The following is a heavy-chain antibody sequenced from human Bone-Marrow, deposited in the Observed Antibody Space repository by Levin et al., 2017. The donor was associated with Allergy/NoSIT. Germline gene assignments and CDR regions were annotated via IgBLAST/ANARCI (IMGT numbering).Heavy chain of an antibody. CDR2: TRSKTYGETT. J-gene: IGHJ4*02. V-gene: IGHV3-49*04. Sequence: GESLKISCRTSGFTFDDYAIYWVRQAPGKGLEWVGLTRSKTYGETTEYSAPVKGRFTISRDASKTIVYMQMNSLKTEDTAIYFCVRDGTSGSYSFGDYWGQGTRVIVSS. D-gene: IGHD6-19*01. CDR1: GFTFDDYA. CDR3: VRDGTSGSYSFGDY.